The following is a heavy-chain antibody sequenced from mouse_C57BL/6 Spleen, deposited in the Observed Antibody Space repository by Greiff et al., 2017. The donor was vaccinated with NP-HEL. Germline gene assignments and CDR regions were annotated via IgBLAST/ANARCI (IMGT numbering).Heavy chain of an antibody. J-gene: IGHJ4*01. CDR3: ARDSGYYYAMDY. D-gene: IGHD3-2*02. V-gene: IGHV1-26*01. Sequence: VQLQQSGPELVKPGASVKISCKASGYTFTDYYMNWVKQSHGKSLEWIGDINPNNGGTSYNQKFKGKATLTVDKSSSTAYMELRSLTSEDSAVYYCARDSGYYYAMDYWGQGTSVTVSS. CDR2: INPNNGGT. CDR1: GYTFTDYY.